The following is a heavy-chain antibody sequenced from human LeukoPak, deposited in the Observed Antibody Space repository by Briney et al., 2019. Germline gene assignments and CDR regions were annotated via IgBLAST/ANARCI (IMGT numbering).Heavy chain of an antibody. CDR3: ARGAAGGIYNWFDP. J-gene: IGHJ5*02. Sequence: GGSLRLSCAASGFTFSSYEMNWVRQAPGKGLEWVSYMSSRGSIIFYADSVKGRFTISRDNAKNSLYLQMDSLRVEDTAVYYCARGAAGGIYNWFDPWGQGTLVTVSS. CDR2: MSSRGSII. V-gene: IGHV3-48*03. CDR1: GFTFSSYE. D-gene: IGHD6-13*01.